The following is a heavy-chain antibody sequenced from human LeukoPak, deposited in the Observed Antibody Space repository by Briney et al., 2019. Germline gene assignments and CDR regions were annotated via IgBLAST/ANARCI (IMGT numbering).Heavy chain of an antibody. CDR2: IIPIFGAA. D-gene: IGHD3-9*01. V-gene: IGHV1-69*13. CDR1: GGTFSSCA. CDR3: ARGGEYYDILTGYYNNWFDP. Sequence: SVKVSCKASGGTFSSCAISWVRPAPGQGLGWMGGIIPIFGAANYAQKFQGRVTITADESTSTAYMELSSLTSEATAAYYCARGGEYYDILTGYYNNWFDPWGQGTLVTVSS. J-gene: IGHJ5*02.